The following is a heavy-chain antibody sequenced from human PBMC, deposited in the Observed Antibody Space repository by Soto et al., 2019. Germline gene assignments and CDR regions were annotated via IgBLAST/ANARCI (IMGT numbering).Heavy chain of an antibody. J-gene: IGHJ3*02. Sequence: SETLSLTCTVSGGSISSYYWSWIRQPPGKGLEWIGYIYYSGSTNYNPSLKSRVTISVDTSKNQFSLKLSSVTAADTAVYCCARGGRGDAFDIWGQGTMVTVSS. CDR2: IYYSGST. CDR3: ARGGRGDAFDI. CDR1: GGSISSYY. D-gene: IGHD3-16*01. V-gene: IGHV4-59*08.